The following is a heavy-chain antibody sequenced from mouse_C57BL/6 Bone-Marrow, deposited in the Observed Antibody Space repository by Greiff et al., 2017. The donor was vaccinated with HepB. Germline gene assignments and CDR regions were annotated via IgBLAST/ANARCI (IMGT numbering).Heavy chain of an antibody. V-gene: IGHV1-4*01. CDR3: VLYYFDY. CDR2: INPSSGYT. CDR1: GYTFTSYT. J-gene: IGHJ2*01. Sequence: QVQLKESGAELARPGASVKMSCKASGYTFTSYTMHWVNQRPGQGLEWIGYINPSSGYTKYNQKFKDKATLTADKSSSTAYMQLSSLTSEDSAVYYCVLYYFDYWGQGTTLTVSS.